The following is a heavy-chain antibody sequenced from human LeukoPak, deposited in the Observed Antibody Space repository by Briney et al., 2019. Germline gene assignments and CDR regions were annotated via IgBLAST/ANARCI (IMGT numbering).Heavy chain of an antibody. V-gene: IGHV1-8*01. CDR2: MNPNSGKT. CDR3: ARELWGEGTSFDY. D-gene: IGHD3-16*01. J-gene: IGHJ4*02. CDR1: GYTLVTYD. Sequence: ASVKVSCKASGYTLVTYDINWVRQAPGQGLEWMGWMNPNSGKTGYAQKFQGRVTMTRDTSINTAYMELSSLRSEDTAIYYCARELWGEGTSFDYWGQGTLVTVSS.